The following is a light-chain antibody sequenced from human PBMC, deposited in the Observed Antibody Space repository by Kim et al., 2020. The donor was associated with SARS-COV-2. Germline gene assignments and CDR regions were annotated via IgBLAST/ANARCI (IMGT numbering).Light chain of an antibody. J-gene: IGKJ1*01. Sequence: TVLTQSPATLSLSPGERATLSCRASQSISRYLAWYQQRPGQAPRLLIFDASHRATGIPARFSGSGSGTDFTLTISSLEPEDFAVYYCQQRSNWTFGQGTKVDIK. CDR2: DAS. V-gene: IGKV3-11*01. CDR1: QSISRY. CDR3: QQRSNWT.